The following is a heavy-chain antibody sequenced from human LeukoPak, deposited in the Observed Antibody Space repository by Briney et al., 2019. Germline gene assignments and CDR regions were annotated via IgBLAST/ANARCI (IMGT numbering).Heavy chain of an antibody. D-gene: IGHD1-26*01. CDR2: IYYSGNI. J-gene: IGHJ4*02. Sequence: SETLSLTCTVSGDSITGGSFYWGWIRHSPGKGLEWIGSIYYSGNIYNNPSLKSRVTVSIDTSQNRLSLKLKSVTAADTAVYYCARGLTGGWAAVFDYWGQGTLVTVSS. CDR3: ARGLTGGWAAVFDY. CDR1: GDSITGGSFY. V-gene: IGHV4-39*07.